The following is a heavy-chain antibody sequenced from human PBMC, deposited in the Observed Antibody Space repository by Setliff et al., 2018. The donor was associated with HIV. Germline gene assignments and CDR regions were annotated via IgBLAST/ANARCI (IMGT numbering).Heavy chain of an antibody. J-gene: IGHJ3*02. Sequence: SETLSLTCTVSGDSISSGGYYWSWIRQHPEKGLEWIGNIYHSGGTHYNPSLRSRVTISVDTSKNHFSLKLSSVTAADTAVYYCATSAESGFGIHWGVFNIWGQGTRVTVSS. CDR2: IYHSGGT. CDR1: GDSISSGGYY. V-gene: IGHV4-39*02. CDR3: ATSAESGFGIHWGVFNI. D-gene: IGHD3-10*01.